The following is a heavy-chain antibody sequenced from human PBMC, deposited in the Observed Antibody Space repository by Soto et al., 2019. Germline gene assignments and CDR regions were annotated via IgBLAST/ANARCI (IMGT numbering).Heavy chain of an antibody. D-gene: IGHD6-13*01. J-gene: IGHJ4*02. Sequence: QVQLVQSGAEEKKPGASVKVSCKASGYTFTSYAMHWVRQAPGQRLEWMGWIHAGNGNTKYSQKFKGRVTITRDTSASKAYMELSRLRSEDTAVYYCARGIAPYYFDYWGQGTLFTVSS. CDR1: GYTFTSYA. CDR3: ARGIAPYYFDY. V-gene: IGHV1-3*05. CDR2: IHAGNGNT.